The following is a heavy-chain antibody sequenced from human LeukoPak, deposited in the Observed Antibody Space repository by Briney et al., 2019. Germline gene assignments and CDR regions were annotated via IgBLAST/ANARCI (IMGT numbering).Heavy chain of an antibody. CDR3: ARAIPDYYDSRGKFDY. Sequence: SETLSLTCTVSGGSISSSSYYWGWIRQPLGKGLEWIGSIYYSGSTYYNPSLKSRVTISVDTSKNQFSLKLSSVTAADTAVYYCARAIPDYYDSRGKFDYWGQGTLVTVSS. J-gene: IGHJ4*02. CDR2: IYYSGST. CDR1: GGSISSSSYY. V-gene: IGHV4-39*07. D-gene: IGHD3-22*01.